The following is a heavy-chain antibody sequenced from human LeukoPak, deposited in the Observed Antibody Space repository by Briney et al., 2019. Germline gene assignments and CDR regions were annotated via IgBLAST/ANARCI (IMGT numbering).Heavy chain of an antibody. J-gene: IGHJ4*02. CDR1: GLTFNIAW. CDR2: IASKPSGETT. V-gene: IGHV3-15*04. Sequence: PGGSPRLSCAASGLTFNIAWMSWVRQAPGKGLEWVGRIASKPSGETTDYAAPVKGRFTISRDDSKNTLYLQMNSLKTEDTAVYYCAAIRAPGDYSFHYWGQGTLVTVSS. D-gene: IGHD4-17*01. CDR3: AAIRAPGDYSFHY.